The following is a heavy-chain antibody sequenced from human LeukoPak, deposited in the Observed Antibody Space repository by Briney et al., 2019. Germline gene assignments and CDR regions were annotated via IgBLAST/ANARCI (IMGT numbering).Heavy chain of an antibody. CDR1: GLTFNLCH. V-gene: IGHV3-11*01. J-gene: IGHJ2*01. CDR2: ISSSGITK. Sequence: PGGSLRLSCEHSGLTFNLCHMRWTRQAPGKGLEWVSFISSSGITKNYAHSVKGRFTISRDNATDSISMEMNSLRADDPTADVCAGGSDVEVDVANPSAGYIDLWGRGALVTVSS. D-gene: IGHD2-15*01. CDR3: AGGSDVEVDVANPSAGYIDL.